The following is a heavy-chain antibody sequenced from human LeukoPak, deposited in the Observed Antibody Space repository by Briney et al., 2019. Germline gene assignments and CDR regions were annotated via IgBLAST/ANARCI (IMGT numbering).Heavy chain of an antibody. V-gene: IGHV3-33*06. CDR2: IWFDGTKN. CDR3: AKVRQYYDRSGYTLDN. CDR1: GFTFSSYG. Sequence: PGRSLRLSCAASGFTFSSYGMHWVRQPPGKGLEWVAFIWFDGTKNYFAASVKGRFTISRDNSKKTLYLQMNSLRAEDTAVYYCAKVRQYYDRSGYTLDNWGQGTLVTVS. D-gene: IGHD3-22*01. J-gene: IGHJ4*02.